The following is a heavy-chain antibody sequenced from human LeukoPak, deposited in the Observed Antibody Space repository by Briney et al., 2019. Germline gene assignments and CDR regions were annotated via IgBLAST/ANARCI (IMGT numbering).Heavy chain of an antibody. V-gene: IGHV1-18*01. J-gene: IGHJ5*02. CDR2: ISGYNGNT. D-gene: IGHD3-10*01. CDR3: ARVRYMVRGVQAFDP. Sequence: ASVKVSCKASGYTFTTYNINWVRQAPGQGLEWMGWISGYNGNTNYAQKLQGRVTMTTDTSTSTAYMELRSLKSDDTAVYYCARVRYMVRGVQAFDPWGQGTLVTVSS. CDR1: GYTFTTYN.